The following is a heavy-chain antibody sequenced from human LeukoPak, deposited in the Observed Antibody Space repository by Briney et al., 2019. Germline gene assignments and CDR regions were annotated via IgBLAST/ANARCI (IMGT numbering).Heavy chain of an antibody. V-gene: IGHV3-30*18. J-gene: IGHJ4*02. CDR3: AKGLAYSSGWYDY. D-gene: IGHD6-19*01. CDR1: GFTFSSYG. CDR2: ISYDGSNK. Sequence: GGSLRLSCAASGFTFSSYGMHWVRHAPGKGLDWLAVISYDGSNKYYADSVKGRFTISRDNSKNTLYLQMNSLRAEDTAVYYCAKGLAYSSGWYDYWGQGTLVTVSS.